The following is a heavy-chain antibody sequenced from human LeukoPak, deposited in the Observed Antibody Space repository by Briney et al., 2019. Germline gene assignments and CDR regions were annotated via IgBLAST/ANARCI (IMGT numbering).Heavy chain of an antibody. CDR1: GYTLTELS. J-gene: IGHJ4*02. D-gene: IGHD3-22*01. CDR2: FDPGDGET. V-gene: IGHV1-24*01. CDR3: ATGYDSSGYYYDY. Sequence: ASVKVSCKVSGYTLTELSMHWVRQAPGKGLEWMGGFDPGDGETIYAQKFQGRVTMTEDTSTDTAYMELSSLRSGDTAVYYCATGYDSSGYYYDYWGQGTLVTVSS.